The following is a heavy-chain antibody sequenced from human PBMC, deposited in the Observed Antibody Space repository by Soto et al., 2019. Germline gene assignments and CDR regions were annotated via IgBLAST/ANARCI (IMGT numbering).Heavy chain of an antibody. CDR2: IDWDDDK. CDR1: GFSLITRGMC. J-gene: IGHJ4*02. Sequence: SGPTLVNPTQTLTLTCTFSGFSLITRGMCVTWIRQPPGKALEWLALIDWDDDKYYSTSLKTRLTISKDTSKNQVVLTMTNMDPVDTATYFCARTTYYPDSSGYCQDYWGQGALVTVYS. V-gene: IGHV2-70*01. D-gene: IGHD3-22*01. CDR3: ARTTYYPDSSGYCQDY.